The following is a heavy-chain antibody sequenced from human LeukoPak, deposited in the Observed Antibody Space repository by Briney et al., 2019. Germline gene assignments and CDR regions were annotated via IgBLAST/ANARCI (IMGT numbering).Heavy chain of an antibody. V-gene: IGHV3-30*18. Sequence: GSLRLSCAYSAFNSTDYGMDWVRQAPGKGLEWVAVITHDGSDKYYADSVKGRFSISRDNSKNIVYLQMNSLRPEDTAIYFCAKVGGRSWFYFDSWGQGTVVTVSS. D-gene: IGHD6-13*01. J-gene: IGHJ4*02. CDR1: AFNSTDYG. CDR3: AKVGGRSWFYFDS. CDR2: ITHDGSDK.